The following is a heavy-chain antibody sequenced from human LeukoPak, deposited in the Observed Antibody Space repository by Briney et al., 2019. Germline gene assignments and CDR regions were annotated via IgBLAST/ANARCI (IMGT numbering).Heavy chain of an antibody. CDR2: IYSGGST. CDR1: GFTFSIYA. CDR3: ASNPPAYSSGWYTYGMDV. D-gene: IGHD6-19*01. J-gene: IGHJ6*02. V-gene: IGHV3-66*01. Sequence: GGSLRLSCAASGFTFSIYAMSWVRQAPGKGLEWVSVIYSGGSTYYADSMKGRFTISRDNSKNTLYLQMNSLRAEDTAVYYCASNPPAYSSGWYTYGMDVWGQGTTVTVSS.